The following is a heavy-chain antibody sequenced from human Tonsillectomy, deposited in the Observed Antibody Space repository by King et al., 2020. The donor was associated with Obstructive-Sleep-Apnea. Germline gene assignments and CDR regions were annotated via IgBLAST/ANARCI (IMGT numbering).Heavy chain of an antibody. CDR2: IGTAGDS. CDR1: GFTFSSYD. J-gene: IGHJ4*02. V-gene: IGHV3-13*04. Sequence: DVQLVESGGGLVQPGGSLRLSCAASGFTFSSYDMHWVRQATGKGLEWVSAIGTAGDSYYPGSVKGRFTISRENAKNSLYLQMNSLRAGDTAVYYCARADYDILTGYYNFDYWGQGTLVTVSS. CDR3: ARADYDILTGYYNFDY. D-gene: IGHD3-9*01.